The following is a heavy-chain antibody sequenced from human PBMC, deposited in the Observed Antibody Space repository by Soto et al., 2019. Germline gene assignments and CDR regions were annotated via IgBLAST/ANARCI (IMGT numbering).Heavy chain of an antibody. CDR3: VKDRYIDY. V-gene: IGHV3-64D*06. J-gene: IGHJ4*02. CDR1: GFTISSYA. Sequence: GGSLRLSCSVSGFTISSYAMHWVRQAPGKGLEYVSSISSNGGSTYYADSVKGRFTISRDNSKNILNLQMSSLRADDTAVYYCVKDRYIDYWGQGTLVTVS. CDR2: ISSNGGST.